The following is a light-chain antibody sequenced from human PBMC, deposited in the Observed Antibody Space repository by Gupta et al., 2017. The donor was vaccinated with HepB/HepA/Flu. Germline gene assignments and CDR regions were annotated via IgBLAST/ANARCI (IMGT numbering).Light chain of an antibody. CDR3: QVWDTSSDHWV. V-gene: IGLV3-21*03. Sequence: SYVLAQPPSVSVAPGKTARISCGGNDIRRKSVHWYQQRPGQAPVLVVYDDRDRPSGIPERFSGSNSGNTATLTISRVEAGDEADYYCQVWDTSSDHWVFGGGTKLTVL. CDR1: DIRRKS. J-gene: IGLJ3*02. CDR2: DDR.